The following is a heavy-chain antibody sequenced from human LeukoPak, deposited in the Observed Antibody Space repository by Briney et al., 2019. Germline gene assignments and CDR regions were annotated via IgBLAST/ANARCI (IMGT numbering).Heavy chain of an antibody. CDR3: ARQSLLWSGYPFDY. CDR1: GYSISSGYY. J-gene: IGHJ4*02. D-gene: IGHD3-3*01. V-gene: IGHV4-38-2*01. CDR2: IYHSGST. Sequence: SETLSLTCAVSGYSISSGYYCGWIRQPPGKGLEWIGSIYHSGSTYYNPSLKSRVTISVDTSKNQFSLKLSSVTAADTAVYYCARQSLLWSGYPFDYWGREPWSPSPQ.